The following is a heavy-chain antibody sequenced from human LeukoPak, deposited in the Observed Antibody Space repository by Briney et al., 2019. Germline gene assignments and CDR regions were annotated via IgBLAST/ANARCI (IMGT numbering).Heavy chain of an antibody. CDR3: ARVGGYSSGWTYYFDY. D-gene: IGHD6-19*01. V-gene: IGHV3-21*01. J-gene: IGHJ4*02. CDR1: GFTFSSYA. Sequence: GGPLRLSCAASGFTFSSYAMNWVRQAPGKGLEWVSSISSSSSYIYYADSVKGRFTISRDNAKKSLYLQMNSLRAEDTAVYYCARVGGYSSGWTYYFDYWGQGTLVTVSS. CDR2: ISSSSSYI.